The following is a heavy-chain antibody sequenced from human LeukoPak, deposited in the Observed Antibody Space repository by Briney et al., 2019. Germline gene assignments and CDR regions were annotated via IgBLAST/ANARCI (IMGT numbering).Heavy chain of an antibody. V-gene: IGHV3-9*01. D-gene: IGHD3-10*02. CDR3: AELGITMIGGV. CDR1: GFTFDDYA. CDR2: ISWNSGSI. J-gene: IGHJ6*04. Sequence: GGSLRLSCAASGFTFDDYAMHWVRQAPGKGLERVSGISWNSGSIGYADSVKGRFTISRDNAKNSLYLQMNSLRAEDTAVYYCAELGITMIGGVWGKGTTVTISS.